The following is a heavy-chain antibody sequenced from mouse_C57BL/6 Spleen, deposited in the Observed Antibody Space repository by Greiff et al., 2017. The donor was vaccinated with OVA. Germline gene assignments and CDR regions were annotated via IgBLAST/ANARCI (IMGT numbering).Heavy chain of an antibody. CDR3: ANYDYDGYYFDY. CDR2: IYPRSGNT. CDR1: GYTFTSYG. J-gene: IGHJ2*01. V-gene: IGHV1-81*01. Sequence: QVQLQQSGAELARPGASVKLSCKASGYTFTSYGISWVKQRTGQGLEWIGEIYPRSGNTYYNEQFKGKATLTADKSSSTAYMELRSLTSEDSAVYFCANYDYDGYYFDYWGQGTTLTVSS. D-gene: IGHD2-4*01.